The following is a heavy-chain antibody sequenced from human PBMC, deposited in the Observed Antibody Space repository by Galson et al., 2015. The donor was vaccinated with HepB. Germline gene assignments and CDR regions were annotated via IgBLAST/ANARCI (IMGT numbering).Heavy chain of an antibody. J-gene: IGHJ5*02. Sequence: SVKVSCKVSGYTLTELSMHWVRQAPGKGLEWMGGFDPEDGETIYAQKFQGRVTMTEDTSTDTAYMELSSLRSEDTAVYYCATGGNDYRSFRFDPWGQGTLVTVSS. V-gene: IGHV1-24*01. CDR3: ATGGNDYRSFRFDP. CDR1: GYTLTELS. D-gene: IGHD4-11*01. CDR2: FDPEDGET.